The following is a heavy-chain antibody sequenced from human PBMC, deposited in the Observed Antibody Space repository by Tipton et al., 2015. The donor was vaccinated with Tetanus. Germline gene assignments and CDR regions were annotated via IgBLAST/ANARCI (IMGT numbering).Heavy chain of an antibody. D-gene: IGHD4-17*01. CDR3: ARPSTTVTPRAFDV. CDR2: IYYSGTS. CDR1: GDSISSGPYS. Sequence: TLSLTCTVSGDSISSGPYSWSWLRQHPGKGLELIGYIYYSGTSYISPSLTRRVSTAVDTSRNQFSLNLTSVTVADSAVYYCARPSTTVTPRAFDVWGQGTMVTVSS. J-gene: IGHJ3*01. V-gene: IGHV4-31*03.